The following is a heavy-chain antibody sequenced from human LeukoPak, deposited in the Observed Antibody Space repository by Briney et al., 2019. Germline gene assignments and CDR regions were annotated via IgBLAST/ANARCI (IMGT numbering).Heavy chain of an antibody. CDR1: GFTFDDYG. J-gene: IGHJ4*02. CDR2: INWNGGST. Sequence: GGSLRLSCAASGFTFDDYGMSWVRQAPGKGLEWVSGINWNGGSTGYADSVKGRFTISRDNAKNSLYLQMNSLRAEDTALYYCARGSDDYVWGRHDDWGQGTLVTVSS. V-gene: IGHV3-20*04. D-gene: IGHD3-16*01. CDR3: ARGSDDYVWGRHDD.